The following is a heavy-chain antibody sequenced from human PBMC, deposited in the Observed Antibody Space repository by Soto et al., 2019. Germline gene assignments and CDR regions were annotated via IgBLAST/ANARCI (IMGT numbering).Heavy chain of an antibody. Sequence: GGSLRLSCAASGFTFGDHYMEWVGQAPGKGLEWVGRIRNKANSYSTEYAASVKGRFTISRDDSMNSLYLQMNSLKTEDTAVFYCARYSGSYSRGLDYWGQGTPVTVSS. D-gene: IGHD1-26*01. V-gene: IGHV3-72*01. CDR2: IRNKANSYST. CDR1: GFTFGDHY. CDR3: ARYSGSYSRGLDY. J-gene: IGHJ4*02.